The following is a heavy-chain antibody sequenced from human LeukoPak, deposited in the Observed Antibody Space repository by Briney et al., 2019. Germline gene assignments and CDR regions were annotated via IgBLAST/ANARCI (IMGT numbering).Heavy chain of an antibody. D-gene: IGHD6-19*01. CDR1: GYTFTDFY. Sequence: ASVKVSCKASGYTFTDFYIHWVRQAPGQGLEWMGWINPNSGGTKYAQKFQARVTMTRDTSISTAYMELSRLRSDDTAVYYCARYIAVAGDAFDIWGQGTMVTVSS. CDR2: INPNSGGT. CDR3: ARYIAVAGDAFDI. J-gene: IGHJ3*02. V-gene: IGHV1-2*02.